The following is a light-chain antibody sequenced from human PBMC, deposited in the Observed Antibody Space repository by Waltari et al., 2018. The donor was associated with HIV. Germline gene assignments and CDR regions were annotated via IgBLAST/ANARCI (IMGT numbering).Light chain of an antibody. V-gene: IGLV2-14*01. Sequence: QSALTQPASVSGSPGQSITISCTGTSSDVGGYHYVSLYQQFPGKAPKLMISEVSNRPSGVSDRLSGSKSGNTASLTISGLQAEDEADYYCSSYTTGSTLVVFGTGTKVIVL. J-gene: IGLJ1*01. CDR2: EVS. CDR3: SSYTTGSTLVV. CDR1: SSDVGGYHY.